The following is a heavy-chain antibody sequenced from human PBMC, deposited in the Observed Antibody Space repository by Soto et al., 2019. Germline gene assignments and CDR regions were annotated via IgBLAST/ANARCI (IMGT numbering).Heavy chain of an antibody. Sequence: GESLKISCKGSGYSFTSYWIGWVRQMPGKGLEWMGIIYPGDSDTRYSPSFQGQVTISADKSISTAYLQWSSLKASDTAMYYCARHQIAAAGMAYYYYGMDVWGQGTTVTVCS. CDR3: ARHQIAAAGMAYYYYGMDV. J-gene: IGHJ6*02. V-gene: IGHV5-51*01. CDR2: IYPGDSDT. D-gene: IGHD6-13*01. CDR1: GYSFTSYW.